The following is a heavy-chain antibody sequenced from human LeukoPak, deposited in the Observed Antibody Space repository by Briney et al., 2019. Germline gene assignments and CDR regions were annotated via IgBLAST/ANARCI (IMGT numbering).Heavy chain of an antibody. V-gene: IGHV3-30*18. D-gene: IGHD5-12*01. CDR1: GFTFSDYY. CDR2: ISYDGSNK. J-gene: IGHJ3*02. Sequence: GGSLRLSCVTSGFTFSDYYMSWIRQAPGKGLEWVAVISYDGSNKYYADSVKGRFTISRDNSKNTLYLQMNSLRAEDTAVYYCAKVIFGGEVATIRIDAFDIWGQGTMVTVSS. CDR3: AKVIFGGEVATIRIDAFDI.